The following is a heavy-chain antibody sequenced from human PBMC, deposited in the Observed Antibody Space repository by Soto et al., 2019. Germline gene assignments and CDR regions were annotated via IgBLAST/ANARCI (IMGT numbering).Heavy chain of an antibody. CDR1: GFTFGSDW. D-gene: IGHD2-8*01. CDR2: INTDGSGT. J-gene: IGHJ4*02. Sequence: GGSLRLSCAASGFTFGSDWMHWVRQAPGKGLVWVSRINTDGSGTTYADSVKGRFTISRDNAKNSLHLQMNSLRAEDTAVYCVMGYYFDYWGQGTLVTVSS. CDR3: MGYYFDY. V-gene: IGHV3-74*01.